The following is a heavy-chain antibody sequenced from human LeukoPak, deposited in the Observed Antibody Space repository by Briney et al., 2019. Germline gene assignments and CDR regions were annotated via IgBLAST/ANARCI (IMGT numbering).Heavy chain of an antibody. CDR1: GGSISSYY. D-gene: IGHD1-26*01. CDR2: IYTSGST. Sequence: SETLSLTCTVSGGSISSYYWSWIRQPAGKGLEWIGRIYTSGSTNYNPSLKSRVTMSVDTSKNQFSLKLSSVTAADMAVYYCARGVYSGSYSAFDIWGQGTMVTVSS. CDR3: ARGVYSGSYSAFDI. V-gene: IGHV4-4*07. J-gene: IGHJ3*02.